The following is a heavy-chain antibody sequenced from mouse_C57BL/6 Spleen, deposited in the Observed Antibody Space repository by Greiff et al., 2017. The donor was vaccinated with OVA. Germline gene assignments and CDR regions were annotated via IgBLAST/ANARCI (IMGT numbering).Heavy chain of an antibody. J-gene: IGHJ2*01. V-gene: IGHV1-42*01. CDR3: ARTGPYYFDY. CDR1: GYSFTGYY. Sequence: VQLKESGPELVKPGASVKISCKASGYSFTGYYMNWVKQSPEKSLEWIGEINPSTGGTTYNQKFKAKATLTVDKSSSTAYMQLKSLTSEDSAVYYCARTGPYYFDYWGQGTTLTVSS. CDR2: INPSTGGT. D-gene: IGHD4-1*01.